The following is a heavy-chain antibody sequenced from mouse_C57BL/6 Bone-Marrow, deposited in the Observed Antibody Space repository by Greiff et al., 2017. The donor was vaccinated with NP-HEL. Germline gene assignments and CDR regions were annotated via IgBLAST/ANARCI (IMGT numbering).Heavy chain of an antibody. D-gene: IGHD1-1*01. V-gene: IGHV1-9*01. CDR1: GYTFTGYW. CDR2: IFPGSGST. CDR3: ARYDYGSSCVSAMDY. J-gene: IGHJ4*01. Sequence: QVQLQQSGAELMKPGASVKLSCKASGYTFTGYWIDWVKQRPGHGLEWIGEIFPGSGSTSYNEKFKGKATFTADNSSNTAYMQLSSLTTDDSDNSDFARYDYGSSCVSAMDYWGQGTSVTVSS.